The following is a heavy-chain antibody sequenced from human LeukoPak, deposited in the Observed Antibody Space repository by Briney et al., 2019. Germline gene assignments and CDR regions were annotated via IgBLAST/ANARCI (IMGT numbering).Heavy chain of an antibody. V-gene: IGHV1-69*13. J-gene: IGHJ3*02. CDR1: GGTFSSYA. CDR3: ARDHGQRPLRADAFDI. CDR2: IIPIFGTA. Sequence: LVKVSCKASGGTFSSYAISWVRQAPGQGLEWMGGIIPIFGTADYAQKFQGRVTITADESTSTAYMELSSLRSEDTAVYYCARDHGQRPLRADAFDIWGQGTMVTVSS. D-gene: IGHD6-25*01.